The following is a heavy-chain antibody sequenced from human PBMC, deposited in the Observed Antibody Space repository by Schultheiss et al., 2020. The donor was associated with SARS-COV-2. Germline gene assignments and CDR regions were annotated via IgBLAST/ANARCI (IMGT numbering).Heavy chain of an antibody. D-gene: IGHD2-2*01. CDR1: GFTFSSYG. V-gene: IGHV3-21*01. Sequence: GGSLRLSCAASGFTFSSYGMHWVRQAPGKGLEWVSSISSSSSYIYYADSVKGRFTISRDNAKNSLYLQMNSLRAEDTAVYYCAREGYCSSTSCLSQWFDPWGQGTLVTVSS. CDR3: AREGYCSSTSCLSQWFDP. CDR2: ISSSSSYI. J-gene: IGHJ5*02.